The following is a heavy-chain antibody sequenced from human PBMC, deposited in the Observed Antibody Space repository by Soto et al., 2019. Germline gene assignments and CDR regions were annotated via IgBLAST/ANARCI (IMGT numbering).Heavy chain of an antibody. Sequence: QITLKESGPTLVKPTQTLTLTCTFSGFSLSTSGVGVGWIRQPPGTALEWLALIYWDYDIRYSPSLKSRLTVTKVTSINQVVLTMTNMDPVDTATYYCAHSLYGYLAHWGQGTQVTVSS. V-gene: IGHV2-5*02. D-gene: IGHD3-16*01. CDR2: IYWDYDI. CDR3: AHSLYGYLAH. CDR1: GFSLSTSGVG. J-gene: IGHJ4*02.